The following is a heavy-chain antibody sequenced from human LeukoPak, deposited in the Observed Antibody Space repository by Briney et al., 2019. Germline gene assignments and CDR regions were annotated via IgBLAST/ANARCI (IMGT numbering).Heavy chain of an antibody. CDR1: GYSFTGYY. CDR3: ARVWGSVDY. J-gene: IGHJ4*02. Sequence: ASVKVSCKASGYSFTGYYMHWVRQAPGQGLEWMGWINPNSGGTNYAQKFQGRVTMTRDTSISTAYMELSSLRSEDTAVYYCARVWGSVDYWGQGTLVTVSS. D-gene: IGHD3-16*01. CDR2: INPNSGGT. V-gene: IGHV1-2*02.